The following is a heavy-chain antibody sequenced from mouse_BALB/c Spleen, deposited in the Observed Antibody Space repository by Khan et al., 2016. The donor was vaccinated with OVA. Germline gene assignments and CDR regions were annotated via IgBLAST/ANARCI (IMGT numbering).Heavy chain of an antibody. CDR1: GYTFSSYY. V-gene: IGHV1S81*02. CDR2: INPTNGGT. D-gene: IGHD2-10*02. CDR3: TRSGYANPFAY. J-gene: IGHJ3*01. Sequence: VQLVESGAELVKPGASVKLSCKASGYTFSSYYMYWVKQRPGQGLEWIGGINPTNGGTNFNEKFKTQATLTVDKSSSTAYMQLSSLTSEDSAVYYCTRSGYANPFAYWGQGTLVTVSA.